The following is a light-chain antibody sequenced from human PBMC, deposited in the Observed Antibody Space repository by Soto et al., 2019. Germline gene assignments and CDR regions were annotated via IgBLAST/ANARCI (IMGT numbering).Light chain of an antibody. CDR1: KNDVGFYDF. V-gene: IGLV2-8*01. CDR3: SSYYIRTAYL. CDR2: EVV. Sequence: QSVLTQPPSASGSPGQSVTISCTGTKNDVGFYDFVSWYQHHPGKAPRLIIYEVVQRPSGVPDRFSGSKSGNTASLTISGLQDEQEPDSFCSSYYIRTAYLFGTRTKVT. J-gene: IGLJ1*01.